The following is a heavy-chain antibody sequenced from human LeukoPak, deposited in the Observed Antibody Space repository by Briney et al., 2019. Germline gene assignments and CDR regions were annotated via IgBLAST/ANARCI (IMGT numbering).Heavy chain of an antibody. CDR1: GYTFTGYY. J-gene: IGHJ4*02. Sequence: ASVKVSCKASGYTFTGYYMHWVRQAPGQGLEWMGWINPNSGGTNYAQKFQGRVTMTRDTSISTAYMELSRLRSDDTAVYYCARDRGEDYSNYVDYWGQETLATVSS. D-gene: IGHD4-11*01. V-gene: IGHV1-2*02. CDR2: INPNSGGT. CDR3: ARDRGEDYSNYVDY.